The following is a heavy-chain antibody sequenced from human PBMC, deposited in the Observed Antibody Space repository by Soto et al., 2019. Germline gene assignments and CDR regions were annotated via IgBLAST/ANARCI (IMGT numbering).Heavy chain of an antibody. D-gene: IGHD4-17*01. V-gene: IGHV4-39*01. CDR3: ARSMTTVVTLDY. CDR2: IYYSGST. CDR1: GGSIGSSSYY. J-gene: IGHJ4*02. Sequence: SETLSLTCTVSGGSIGSSSYYWGWIRQSPGKGLEWIGSIYYSGSTYYNPSLKSRVTISVDTSKNQFSLKLSSVTAADTAVYYCARSMTTVVTLDYWGQGTLVTVSS.